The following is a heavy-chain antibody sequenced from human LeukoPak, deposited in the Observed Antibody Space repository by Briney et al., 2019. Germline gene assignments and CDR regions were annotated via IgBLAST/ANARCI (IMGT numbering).Heavy chain of an antibody. CDR2: MNPNSGNT. CDR1: GYTFTSYD. CDR3: ARGRGYSGYDYTPVVDYYYYMDV. V-gene: IGHV1-8*03. Sequence: ASVKVSCKASGYTFTSYDINWVRQATGQGLEWMGWMNPNSGNTGYAQKFQGRVTITRNTSISTAYMELSSLRSEDTAVYYCARGRGYSGYDYTPVVDYYYYMDVWGKGTTVTVSS. J-gene: IGHJ6*03. D-gene: IGHD5-12*01.